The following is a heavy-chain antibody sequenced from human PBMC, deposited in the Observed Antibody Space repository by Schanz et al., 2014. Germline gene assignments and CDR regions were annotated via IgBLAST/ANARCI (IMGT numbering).Heavy chain of an antibody. CDR1: GGSMSSFY. J-gene: IGHJ4*02. Sequence: QVQLQESGPGLVKPSETLSLTCTVSGGSMSSFYWNWIRQPAGKGLEWIGRISTSGSTNYNPSLRSGVSRSIGTSKTPFALRLSSLTAADTAVYYCATWRGDDSGGHGQFDYWGQGALVTVSS. CDR2: ISTSGST. CDR3: ATWRGDDSGGHGQFDY. D-gene: IGHD3-22*01. V-gene: IGHV4-4*07.